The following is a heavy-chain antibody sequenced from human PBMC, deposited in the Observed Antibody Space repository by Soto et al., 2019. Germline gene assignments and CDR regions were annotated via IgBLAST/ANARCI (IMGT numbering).Heavy chain of an antibody. D-gene: IGHD6-13*01. Sequence: GGSLRLSCAASGFTFSSYAMHWVRQAPGKGLEWVAVISYDGSNKYYADSVKGRFTISRDNSKNTLYLQMNSLRAEDTAVYYCARDPLALAAGTHYYYYGMDVWGQGTTVTVSS. V-gene: IGHV3-30-3*01. CDR1: GFTFSSYA. CDR3: ARDPLALAAGTHYYYYGMDV. J-gene: IGHJ6*02. CDR2: ISYDGSNK.